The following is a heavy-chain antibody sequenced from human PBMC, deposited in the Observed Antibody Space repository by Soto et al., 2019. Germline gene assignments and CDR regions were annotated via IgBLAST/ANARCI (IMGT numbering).Heavy chain of an antibody. J-gene: IGHJ4*02. V-gene: IGHV4-59*08. CDR1: GGSISSYY. Sequence: QVQLQESGPGLVKPSETLSLTCTVSGGSISSYYWSWIRQPPGKGLEWIGYIYYSGSTNYNPSLMSRATISVDTSKNQFSLQLSSVTAADTAVYYCARLLWFGGPHFDYWGQGTLVTVSS. CDR3: ARLLWFGGPHFDY. D-gene: IGHD3-10*01. CDR2: IYYSGST.